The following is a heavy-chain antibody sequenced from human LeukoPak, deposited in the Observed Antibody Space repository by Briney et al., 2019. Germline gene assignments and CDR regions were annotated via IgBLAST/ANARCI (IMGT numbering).Heavy chain of an antibody. Sequence: SETLSLTCTVSGGSISSYYWSWIRQPPGKGLEWIGYIYYSGSTNYNPSLKSRVSISVDTSKNQFSLKLSSVTAADTAVYYCARGRGGGGSSNDWFDPWGQGTLVTVSS. D-gene: IGHD2-15*01. V-gene: IGHV4-59*01. CDR3: ARGRGGGGSSNDWFDP. CDR2: IYYSGST. J-gene: IGHJ5*02. CDR1: GGSISSYY.